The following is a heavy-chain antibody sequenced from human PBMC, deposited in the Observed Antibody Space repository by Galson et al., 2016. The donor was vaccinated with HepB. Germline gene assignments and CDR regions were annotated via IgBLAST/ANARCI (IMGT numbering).Heavy chain of an antibody. CDR3: ARDHSHKWGPRDGMDV. V-gene: IGHV4-4*07. Sequence: ETLSLTCSVSGGSISGNYWSWVRQPAGKGLEWIGRIYEDGTNYNPDLKSRVTISLDTSKSQLSLNLSSVTVADTAVYYCARDHSHKWGPRDGMDVWGTGTTVIVSS. CDR1: GGSISGNY. CDR2: IYEDGT. J-gene: IGHJ6*04. D-gene: IGHD7-27*01.